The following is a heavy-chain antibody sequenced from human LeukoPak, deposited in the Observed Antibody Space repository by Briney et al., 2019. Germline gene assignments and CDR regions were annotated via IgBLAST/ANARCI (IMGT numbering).Heavy chain of an antibody. J-gene: IGHJ6*03. CDR2: INPSGGST. CDR3: ARGRGATVVDLRVYYYYYMDV. CDR1: GYTFTSYY. Sequence: ASVKVSCKASGYTFTSYYMHWVRQAPGQGLEWMGIINPSGGSTSYAQKFQGRVTMTRNTSISTAYMELSSLRSEDTAVYYCARGRGATVVDLRVYYYYYMDVWGKGTTVTISS. D-gene: IGHD4-23*01. V-gene: IGHV1-46*01.